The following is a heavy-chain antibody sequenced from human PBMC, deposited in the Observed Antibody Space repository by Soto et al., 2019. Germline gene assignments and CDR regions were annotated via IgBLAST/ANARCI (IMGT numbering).Heavy chain of an antibody. Sequence: GGSLRVSCAASGFNFSVYSMSWVRQAPGKGLEWFSYITSDTKTIKYADSVKGRFIISRDNAKNSVYLQMNSLRDEDTAVYYCARSVEGHFDYWGQGTVVTVSS. V-gene: IGHV3-48*02. CDR1: GFNFSVYS. D-gene: IGHD6-19*01. CDR2: ITSDTKTI. J-gene: IGHJ4*02. CDR3: ARSVEGHFDY.